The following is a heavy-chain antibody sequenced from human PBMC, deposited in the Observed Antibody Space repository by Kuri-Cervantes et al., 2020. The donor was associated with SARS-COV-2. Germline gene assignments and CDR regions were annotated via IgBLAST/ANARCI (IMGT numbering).Heavy chain of an antibody. CDR1: GGSISSHY. Sequence: SETLSLTCTVSGGSISSHYWSWIRQPPGKGLEWIGYIYYSGSTNYNPSLKSRVTISVDTSKNQFSLKLSSVTAADTAVYYCASFSSRARVDTAMVTGLWFGELLFSDAFDIWGQGTMVTVSS. V-gene: IGHV4-59*11. D-gene: IGHD3-10*01. CDR2: IYYSGST. CDR3: ASFSSRARVDTAMVTGLWFGELLFSDAFDI. J-gene: IGHJ3*02.